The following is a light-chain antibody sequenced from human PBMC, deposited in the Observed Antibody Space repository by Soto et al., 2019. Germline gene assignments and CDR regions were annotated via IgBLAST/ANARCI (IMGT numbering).Light chain of an antibody. CDR1: QNIATS. CDR2: SAS. J-gene: IGKJ1*01. CDR3: QRSYDIWT. Sequence: DIQMTQSPSSLSASVGDRVTITCRASQNIATSLNWYQQKPGKAPKFLIHSASTLQNGVPSRFSGSGSGTDFPLTISSLDPDDFASYYCQRSYDIWTFGQGTKVEIK. V-gene: IGKV1-39*01.